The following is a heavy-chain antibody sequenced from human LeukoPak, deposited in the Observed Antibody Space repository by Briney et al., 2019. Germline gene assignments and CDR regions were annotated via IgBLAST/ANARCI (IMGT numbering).Heavy chain of an antibody. J-gene: IGHJ4*02. Sequence: GGSLRLSCAASGFTFSGSAMHWVRQASGKGLEWVGRIRSKANSYATAYAASVKGRFTISRDDSENAVYLQMNSLKTEDTAVYYCTRSEGKGFDYWGQGALVTVSS. D-gene: IGHD3-3*01. CDR2: IRSKANSYAT. CDR3: TRSEGKGFDY. CDR1: GFTFSGSA. V-gene: IGHV3-73*01.